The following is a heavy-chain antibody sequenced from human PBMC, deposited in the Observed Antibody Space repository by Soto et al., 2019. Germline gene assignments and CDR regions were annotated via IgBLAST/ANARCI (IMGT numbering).Heavy chain of an antibody. V-gene: IGHV3-48*02. D-gene: IGHD1-26*01. CDR1: GFIFSTYT. J-gene: IGHJ6*02. Sequence: EVQLVESGGGLVQPGGSLRLSCAGSGFIFSTYTMNWVRQAPGKGLEWLAYITGPSTTISYRDDVKGRFTISRDNAKRSLFLQLDRLRDADTAVYYCARSRETGVHYGLDVWGPGTTITVS. CDR3: ARSRETGVHYGLDV. CDR2: ITGPSTTI.